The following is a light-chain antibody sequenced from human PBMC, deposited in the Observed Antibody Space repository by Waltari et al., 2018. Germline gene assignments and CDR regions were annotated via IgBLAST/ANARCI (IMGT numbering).Light chain of an antibody. CDR3: STWDDRLTGVV. CDR1: NYNIGSNT. CDR2: SNN. V-gene: IGLV1-44*01. J-gene: IGLJ2*01. Sequence: QSVLAQPPSASGTPGQRITIPCSGSNYNIGSNTVNWYQQFPGTAPRLLIYSNNQRPSAVPDRFSASKSGSSAALAIYGLHSEDEADYYCSTWDDRLTGVVFGGGPKVTVL.